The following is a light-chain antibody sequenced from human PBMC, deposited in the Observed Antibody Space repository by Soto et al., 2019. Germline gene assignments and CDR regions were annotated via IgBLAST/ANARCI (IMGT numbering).Light chain of an antibody. CDR3: MQALQTPYT. Sequence: DMVMTQSPLSLPVTPGEPASISCRSSQSLLHSNGYNYLDWYLQKPGQSPQLLIFLGSTRASGVPDRVSGSGLGTDFTLKISRVEAEDVGVYYCMQALQTPYTFGLGTKLEIK. CDR2: LGS. CDR1: QSLLHSNGYNY. V-gene: IGKV2-28*01. J-gene: IGKJ2*01.